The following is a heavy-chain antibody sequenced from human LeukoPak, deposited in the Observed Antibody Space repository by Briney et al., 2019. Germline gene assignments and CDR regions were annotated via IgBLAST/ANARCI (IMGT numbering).Heavy chain of an antibody. D-gene: IGHD4-17*01. J-gene: IGHJ4*02. CDR1: GFTFSSCA. CDR2: ISGSGGST. Sequence: GGPLRLSSAASGFTFSSCAMSWVRQTPGKGLEWVSAISGSGGSTFYADSVKGRFTISRDNSENTLYLQMNSLRAEDTAVYYCAKYVGYGVNYGSDYWGQGTLVTVSS. V-gene: IGHV3-23*01. CDR3: AKYVGYGVNYGSDY.